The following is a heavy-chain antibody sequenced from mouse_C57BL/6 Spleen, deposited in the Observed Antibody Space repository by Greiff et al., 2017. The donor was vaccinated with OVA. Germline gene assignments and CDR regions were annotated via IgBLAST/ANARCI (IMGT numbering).Heavy chain of an antibody. CDR2: ISSGSSTI. CDR3: AGVDGYYVGYYAMDY. J-gene: IGHJ4*01. D-gene: IGHD2-3*01. V-gene: IGHV5-17*01. Sequence: EVQVVESGGGLVKPGGSLKLSCAASGFTFSDYGMHWVRQAPEKGLEWVAYISSGSSTIYYADTVKGRFTISRDNAKNTLFLQMTSLRSEDTAMYYCAGVDGYYVGYYAMDYWGQGTSVTVSS. CDR1: GFTFSDYG.